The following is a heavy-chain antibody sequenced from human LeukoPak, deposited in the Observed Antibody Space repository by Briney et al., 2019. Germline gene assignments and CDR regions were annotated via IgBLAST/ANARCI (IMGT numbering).Heavy chain of an antibody. CDR2: ISGSGGST. Sequence: PGGSLRLSCAASGFTFSSYAMSWVRQAPGKGLEWVPAISGSGGSTYYADSVKGRFTISRDNSKNTLYLQMNSLRAEDTAVYYCAKDPAITIFGVVTKGDAFDIWGQGTMVTVSS. D-gene: IGHD3-3*01. V-gene: IGHV3-23*01. J-gene: IGHJ3*02. CDR3: AKDPAITIFGVVTKGDAFDI. CDR1: GFTFSSYA.